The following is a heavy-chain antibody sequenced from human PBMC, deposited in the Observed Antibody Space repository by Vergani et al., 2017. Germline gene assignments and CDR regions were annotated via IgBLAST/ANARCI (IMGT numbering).Heavy chain of an antibody. CDR3: ASRTSRRYYDSSGFGDAFDI. J-gene: IGHJ3*02. CDR2: ISSSSTYM. V-gene: IGHV3-21*01. CDR1: GFTFSSYS. D-gene: IGHD3-22*01. Sequence: EVQLVESGGGLVKPGGSLRLSCAASGFTFSSYSMNWVRQAPGKGLEWVSSISSSSTYMYYADSVRGRFTISRDNAKNSLYLQMNSLRAEDTAVYYCASRTSRRYYDSSGFGDAFDIWGQGTMVTVSS.